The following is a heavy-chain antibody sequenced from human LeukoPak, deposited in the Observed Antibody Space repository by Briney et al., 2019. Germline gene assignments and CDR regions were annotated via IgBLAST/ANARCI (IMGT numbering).Heavy chain of an antibody. D-gene: IGHD2-21*02. CDR3: ARDPGPYCGGDCYYFDY. J-gene: IGHJ4*02. CDR1: GFTFSTYG. Sequence: GGSLRLSCAASGFTFSTYGMHWVRQAPGKGLEWVAVISNDADREYYGDSVKGRFSISRDNSRNTLYLQMNSLRAEDTAVYYCARDPGPYCGGDCYYFDYWGQGTLVTVSS. CDR2: ISNDADRE. V-gene: IGHV3-30*03.